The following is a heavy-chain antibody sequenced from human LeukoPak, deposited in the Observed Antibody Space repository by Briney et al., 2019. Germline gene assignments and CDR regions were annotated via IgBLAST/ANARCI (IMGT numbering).Heavy chain of an antibody. Sequence: GGSLRLSCAASGFTFSSYAMSWVRQAPGKGLEWVSAISGSGGSTYYADSVKGRFTISRDNSKNTLYLQMNSLRAEDTAVYYCATREDLAYCGGDCYFIDYYYGMDVWGQGTTVTVSS. CDR2: ISGSGGST. CDR3: ATREDLAYCGGDCYFIDYYYGMDV. CDR1: GFTFSSYA. D-gene: IGHD2-21*02. J-gene: IGHJ6*02. V-gene: IGHV3-23*01.